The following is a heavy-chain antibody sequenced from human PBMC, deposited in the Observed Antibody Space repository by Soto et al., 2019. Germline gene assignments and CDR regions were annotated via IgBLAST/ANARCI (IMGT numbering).Heavy chain of an antibody. V-gene: IGHV4-30-4*01. CDR1: GDSLRSGDYY. CDR3: ARGVDTMAFDH. Sequence: QVQLQESGPGLVKPSQTLSLTCTVSGDSLRSGDYYWSWIRQPPGKGLEWIGYIYNSGSTYYDPSLRSRLTISEDLSKNHLSLRLTAVTAADTAVYYCARGVDTMAFDHWGQGTLVTVSS. D-gene: IGHD2-2*01. CDR2: IYNSGST. J-gene: IGHJ5*02.